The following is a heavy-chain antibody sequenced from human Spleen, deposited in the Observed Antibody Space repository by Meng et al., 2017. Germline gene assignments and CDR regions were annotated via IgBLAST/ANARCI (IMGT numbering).Heavy chain of an antibody. CDR2: INYGGHT. J-gene: IGHJ5*02. Sequence: QLQLQESVPGLVKPPETTSLTCIVSGGSISSSTYYWAWIRQPPGKGLEWIGSINYGGHTYYNPSLKSRVTVSVDTSKNQFSLNLRSVTATATAVYYCASHDGPWGQGTLVTVSS. CDR3: ASHDGP. CDR1: GGSISSSTYY. V-gene: IGHV4-39*01.